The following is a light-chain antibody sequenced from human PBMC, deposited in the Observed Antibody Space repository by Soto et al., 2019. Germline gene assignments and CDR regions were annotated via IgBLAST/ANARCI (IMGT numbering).Light chain of an antibody. CDR1: QSVSSN. CDR3: QQYNNWPGT. V-gene: IGKV3-15*01. Sequence: EIVLTQFPGTLSLSPGARATLSCRASQSVSSNLAWYQQKPGQAPRLLIYGASTRATGIPARFSGSGSGTEFTLTISSLQSEDFAVYYCQQYNNWPGTFGQGTKVDIK. CDR2: GAS. J-gene: IGKJ1*01.